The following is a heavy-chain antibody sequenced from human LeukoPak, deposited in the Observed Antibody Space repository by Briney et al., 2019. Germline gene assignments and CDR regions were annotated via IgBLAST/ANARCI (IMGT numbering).Heavy chain of an antibody. CDR1: GLTFSSYS. D-gene: IGHD3-10*01. Sequence: GGSLRLSCAASGLTFSSYSMNWVRQAPGKGLEWVSYISSSSSTIYYADSVKGRFTISRDNAKNSLYLQMNSLRDEDTAVYYCARDRITMVRGVIYQYYFDYWGQGTLVTVSS. V-gene: IGHV3-48*02. J-gene: IGHJ4*02. CDR2: ISSSSSTI. CDR3: ARDRITMVRGVIYQYYFDY.